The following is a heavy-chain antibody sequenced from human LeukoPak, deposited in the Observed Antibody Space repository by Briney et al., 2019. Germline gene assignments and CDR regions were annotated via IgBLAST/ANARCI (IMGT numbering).Heavy chain of an antibody. V-gene: IGHV3-23*01. Sequence: GGSLRLSCAASVFTFSSYAMSWVPQAPGKGLKWVSTISGSGGSTYYADSVKGRFTISRDNSKNTLYLQMNSLRVEDTAVYYCAKVGEAVAGPFDYWGQGTLVTVSS. CDR3: AKVGEAVAGPFDY. J-gene: IGHJ4*02. CDR1: VFTFSSYA. CDR2: ISGSGGST. D-gene: IGHD6-19*01.